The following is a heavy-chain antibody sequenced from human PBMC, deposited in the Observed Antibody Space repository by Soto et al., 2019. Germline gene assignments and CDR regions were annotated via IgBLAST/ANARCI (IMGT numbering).Heavy chain of an antibody. CDR3: AREGPSYYDFWSGYYPNYYYGMDV. D-gene: IGHD3-3*01. CDR2: INHSGST. J-gene: IGHJ6*02. CDR1: GGSFSGYY. Sequence: SETLSLTCAVYGGSFSGYYWSWIRQPPGKGLEWIGEINHSGSTNYNPSLKSRVTVSVDTSKNQFSLKLSSVTAADTAVYYCAREGPSYYDFWSGYYPNYYYGMDVWGQGTTVTVS. V-gene: IGHV4-34*01.